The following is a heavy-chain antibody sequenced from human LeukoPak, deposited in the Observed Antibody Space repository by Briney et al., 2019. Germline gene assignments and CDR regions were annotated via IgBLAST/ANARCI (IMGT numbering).Heavy chain of an antibody. D-gene: IGHD3-3*01. V-gene: IGHV1-69*05. CDR2: IILIFGTA. CDR3: ARGVDFWSGYGY. Sequence: SVKVSCKASGGTFSSYAISWVRQAPGQGLEWMGRIILIFGTANYAQKFQGRVTITTDESTSTAYMELSSLRSDDTAVYYCARGVDFWSGYGYWGQGTLVTVSS. CDR1: GGTFSSYA. J-gene: IGHJ4*02.